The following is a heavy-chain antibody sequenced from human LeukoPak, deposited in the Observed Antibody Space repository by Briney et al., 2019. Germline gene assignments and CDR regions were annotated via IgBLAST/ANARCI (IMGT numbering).Heavy chain of an antibody. CDR2: ISAYNGNT. Sequence: ASVKVSCKASGYTLTSYGISWVRQAPGQGLEWMGWISAYNGNTNYAQKLQGRVTMTTDTSTSTAYMGLRSLRSDDTAVYYCARGITIFGVVTPDYYYGMDVWGQGTTVTVSS. CDR1: GYTLTSYG. V-gene: IGHV1-18*01. J-gene: IGHJ6*02. D-gene: IGHD3-3*01. CDR3: ARGITIFGVVTPDYYYGMDV.